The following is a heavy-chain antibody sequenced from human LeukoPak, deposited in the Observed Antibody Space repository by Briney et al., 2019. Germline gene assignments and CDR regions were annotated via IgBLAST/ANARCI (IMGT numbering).Heavy chain of an antibody. Sequence: GGSLRLCCEGSGFTFSDAWMNWVRQAPGKGLEWVGRMKSRGSGGNTDYAAPGIGRFSISRDDSKNTLILIMSSLQAEDTAVYYCAWYWTYYFDMAVWRQGTTVTVSS. CDR2: MKSRGSGGNT. D-gene: IGHD3/OR15-3a*01. V-gene: IGHV3-15*01. J-gene: IGHJ6*02. CDR1: GFTFSDAW. CDR3: AWYWTYYFDMAV.